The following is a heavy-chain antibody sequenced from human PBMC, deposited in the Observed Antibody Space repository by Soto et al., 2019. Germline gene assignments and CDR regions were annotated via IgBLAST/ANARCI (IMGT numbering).Heavy chain of an antibody. CDR1: GFTFTDYY. J-gene: IGHJ4*02. D-gene: IGHD2-21*02. CDR2: ISGRGSTF. Sequence: GGSLRLSCAASGFTFTDYYMSWIRQAPGKGLEWVSYISGRGSTFSYADSVKGRFTISRDNAKNSLYVQINSLRDEDTAVYYCARAPFGGNSAWGIDYWGQGALVTVSS. V-gene: IGHV3-11*01. CDR3: ARAPFGGNSAWGIDY.